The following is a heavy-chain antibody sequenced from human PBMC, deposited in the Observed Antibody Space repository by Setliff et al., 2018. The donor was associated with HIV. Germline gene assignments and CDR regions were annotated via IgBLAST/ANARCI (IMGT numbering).Heavy chain of an antibody. J-gene: IGHJ4*02. D-gene: IGHD3-22*01. Sequence: SETLSLTCTVSRGSIKYYFWSWIRQPPGKGLECIGYISYSGTTNYNPSLESRVSISVDTSKNQFSLKLKSVTAADTAVYYCARDSDGSSYYHFAHWSQGTLVTVSS. CDR2: ISYSGTT. CDR3: ARDSDGSSYYHFAH. CDR1: RGSIKYYF. V-gene: IGHV4-59*01.